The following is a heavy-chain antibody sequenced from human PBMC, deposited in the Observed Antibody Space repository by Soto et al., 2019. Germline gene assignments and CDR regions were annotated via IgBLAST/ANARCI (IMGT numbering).Heavy chain of an antibody. J-gene: IGHJ4*02. Sequence: SETLSLTCTFSGCSISSGDYYWSWIRQPPGKGLEWIGYIYYSGSTYYNPSLKSRVTISVDTSKNQFSLKLSSVTAADTAVYYCARALDYYDSGHFDYWGQGTLVTVSS. V-gene: IGHV4-30-4*01. CDR2: IYYSGST. CDR3: ARALDYYDSGHFDY. CDR1: GCSISSGDYY. D-gene: IGHD3-22*01.